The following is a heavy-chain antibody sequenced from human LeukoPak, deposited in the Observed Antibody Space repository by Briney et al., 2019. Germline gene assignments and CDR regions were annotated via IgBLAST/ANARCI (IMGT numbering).Heavy chain of an antibody. D-gene: IGHD2-15*01. Sequence: PGGSLRLSCVASGFTFSSYAMSWVRQAPGKGLEWVSGISGSGGSTYYADSVKGRFTISRDNSKNMLYLQMNSLRAEDTAVYYCAKGATGRYCSGGSCYSGYYYGMDVWGQGTTVTVSS. V-gene: IGHV3-23*01. CDR3: AKGATGRYCSGGSCYSGYYYGMDV. CDR2: ISGSGGST. J-gene: IGHJ6*02. CDR1: GFTFSSYA.